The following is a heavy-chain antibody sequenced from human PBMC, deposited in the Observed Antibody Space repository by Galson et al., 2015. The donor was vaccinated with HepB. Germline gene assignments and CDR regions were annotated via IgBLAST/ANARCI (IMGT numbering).Heavy chain of an antibody. D-gene: IGHD2-15*01. CDR3: ARAYKLTYSL. CDR2: ISYDGSNK. V-gene: IGHV3-30-3*01. Sequence: SLRLSCAASGFTFSSYAMHWVRQAPGKGLEWVAVISYDGSNKYYADSVKGRFTISRDNSKNTLYLQMNSLRAEDTAVYYCARAYKLTYSLWGQGTMVTVSS. CDR1: GFTFSSYA. J-gene: IGHJ3*01.